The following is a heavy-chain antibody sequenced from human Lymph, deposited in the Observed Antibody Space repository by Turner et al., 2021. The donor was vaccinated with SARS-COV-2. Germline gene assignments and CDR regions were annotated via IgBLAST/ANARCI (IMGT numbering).Heavy chain of an antibody. CDR1: GFTVSSNY. CDR3: ARDLGPLAFDI. J-gene: IGHJ3*02. CDR2: IYIGGTK. V-gene: IGHV3-53*02. Sequence: EVQLVETGGGLLQPGGSLRLPCAASGFTVSSNYLSWVRQAPGKGLEWVSVIYIGGTKYYADAVKGRFTISRDNSKKTLYLQMNSLRDEDTAVYYCARDLGPLAFDIWGQGTMVTVSS.